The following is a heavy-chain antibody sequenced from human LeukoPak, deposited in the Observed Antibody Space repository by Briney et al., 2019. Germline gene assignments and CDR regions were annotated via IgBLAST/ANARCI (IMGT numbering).Heavy chain of an antibody. D-gene: IGHD5-18*01. CDR2: IKQDGSEK. Sequence: AGGSLRLSCAASGFTFSSYWMSWVRQAPGKGLEWVANIKQDGSEKYYVDSVKGRFTISRDNAKNSLYLQMNSLRAEDTAVYYCARRTHRIQLWEYYFDYWGQGTLVTASS. J-gene: IGHJ4*02. CDR3: ARRTHRIQLWEYYFDY. V-gene: IGHV3-7*05. CDR1: GFTFSSYW.